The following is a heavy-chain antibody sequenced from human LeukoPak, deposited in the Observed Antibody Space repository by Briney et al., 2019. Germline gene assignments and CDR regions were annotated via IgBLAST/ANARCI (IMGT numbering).Heavy chain of an antibody. D-gene: IGHD6-13*01. J-gene: IGHJ4*02. V-gene: IGHV3-30-3*01. CDR1: GFTFSSYA. CDR3: ARESIAAASDY. CDR2: ISYDGSNK. Sequence: GGSLRLSCAASGFTFSSYAMHWVRQAPGKGLEWVAVISYDGSNKYYADSVKGRFTISRDNSKNTLYLQVNSLRAEDTAVYYCARESIAAASDYWGQGTLVTVSS.